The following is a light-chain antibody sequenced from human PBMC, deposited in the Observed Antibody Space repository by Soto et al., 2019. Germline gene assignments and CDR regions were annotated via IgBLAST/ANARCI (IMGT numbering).Light chain of an antibody. CDR3: AAWDDSLNGVV. CDR2: SNN. Sequence: QPVLTQPPSASGTPGQRVTISCSGSSSNIGSDTVTWYQQRPGTAPKLLVYSNNQRPSGVPGRFSGSKSGSSACLAISGLQSEYEDDYYCAAWDDSLNGVVFGGWTK. CDR1: SSNIGSDT. J-gene: IGLJ2*01. V-gene: IGLV1-44*01.